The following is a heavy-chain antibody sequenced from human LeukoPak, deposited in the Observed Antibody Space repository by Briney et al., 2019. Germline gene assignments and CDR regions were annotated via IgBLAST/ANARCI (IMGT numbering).Heavy chain of an antibody. CDR3: ARRYSSYDPFDY. D-gene: IGHD5-12*01. CDR1: GFTFSTYD. V-gene: IGHV3-64*01. J-gene: IGHJ4*02. Sequence: PGGSLRLSCAASGFTFSTYDMHWDRQAPGKGLEFVSAISSNGGTTYYANSVKGRFTISRSNSRNTLYLQMGSLRAEDMAVYYCARRYSSYDPFDYWGQGTLVTVSS. CDR2: ISSNGGTT.